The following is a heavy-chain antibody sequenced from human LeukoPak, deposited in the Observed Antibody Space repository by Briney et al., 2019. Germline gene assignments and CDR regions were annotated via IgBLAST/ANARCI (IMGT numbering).Heavy chain of an antibody. CDR3: ARGLLSVVSTGYWFDA. CDR1: GFTFSTYG. D-gene: IGHD2-2*01. V-gene: IGHV3-33*01. J-gene: IGHJ5*02. Sequence: GGSLRLSCAASGFTFSTYGMHWVRQAPGMGLEWVAVIWYDGSDKYYADSVQGRFTISRDNSKNTLYMQMNGLTAEDTAVYYCARGLLSVVSTGYWFDAWGQGTLVTVSS. CDR2: IWYDGSDK.